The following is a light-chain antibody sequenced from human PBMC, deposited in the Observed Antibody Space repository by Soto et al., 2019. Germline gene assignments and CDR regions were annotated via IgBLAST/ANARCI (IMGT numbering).Light chain of an antibody. Sequence: EIVLTQSPATLSSFPGDRVTLSCRASQAVNTRLAWYQPKPGQAPRLLIYPTSNRAAGVPARFSGSGSGTDFTLTISDVEPEDFAAYYCHHRQSSPLTFGQGTKVDI. CDR1: QAVNTR. V-gene: IGKV3D-11*01. CDR3: HHRQSSPLT. CDR2: PTS. J-gene: IGKJ1*01.